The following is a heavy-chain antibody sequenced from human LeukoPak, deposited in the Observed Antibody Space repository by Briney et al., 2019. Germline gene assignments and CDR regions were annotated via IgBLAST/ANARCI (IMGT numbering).Heavy chain of an antibody. CDR3: ARDNVRYNYGVDY. J-gene: IGHJ4*02. D-gene: IGHD5-24*01. CDR1: RFTFSDYY. CDR2: ISGSGSTQ. V-gene: IGHV3-11*04. Sequence: PGGSLRLSCAASRFTFSDYYMSWIRQAPGKGLEWVSYISGSGSTQYYADSVKGRFTISRDNAKNSLYLQMNSLRAEDTAVYYCARDNVRYNYGVDYWGQGTLVTVSS.